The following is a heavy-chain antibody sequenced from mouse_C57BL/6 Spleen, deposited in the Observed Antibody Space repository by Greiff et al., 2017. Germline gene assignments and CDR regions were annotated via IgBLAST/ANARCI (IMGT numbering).Heavy chain of an antibody. J-gene: IGHJ2*01. CDR3: ARSGNDYYYFDY. Sequence: VQLQQSGAELARPGASVKMSCKASGYTFTSYTMHWVKQRPVQGLEWIGYINPSSGYTKYNQKFKDKATLTADKSSSTAYMQLSSLTSEDSAVYYCARSGNDYYYFDYWGQGTTLTVSS. V-gene: IGHV1-4*01. CDR1: GYTFTSYT. D-gene: IGHD2-4*01. CDR2: INPSSGYT.